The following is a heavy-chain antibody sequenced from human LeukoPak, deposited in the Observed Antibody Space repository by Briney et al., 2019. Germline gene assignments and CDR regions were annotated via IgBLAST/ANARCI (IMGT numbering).Heavy chain of an antibody. CDR2: TSGDGGST. J-gene: IGHJ4*02. CDR1: GFMFHDHA. D-gene: IGHD6-19*01. CDR3: ARESESSGWYDY. Sequence: GGSLRLSCAAPGFMFHDHAIHWVRQAPGKGLEWVSLTSGDGGSTFYADSVKGRFTISRDNSKNSLYLQMNSLRSDDTALYYCARESESSGWYDYWGQGTLVTVSS. V-gene: IGHV3-43*02.